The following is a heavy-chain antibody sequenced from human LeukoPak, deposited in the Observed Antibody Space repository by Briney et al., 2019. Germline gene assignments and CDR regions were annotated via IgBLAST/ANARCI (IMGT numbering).Heavy chain of an antibody. J-gene: IGHJ6*02. Sequence: GASVKVSCRASGYTFTSYAMNWVRQAPGQGLEWMGWINTNTGNPTYAQGFTGRFVFSLDTSVSTAYLKISSLKAEDTAVYYCARDFIAARPYYYYGKDVWGQGTTVTVSS. CDR2: INTNTGNP. CDR1: GYTFTSYA. CDR3: ARDFIAARPYYYYGKDV. V-gene: IGHV7-4-1*02. D-gene: IGHD6-6*01.